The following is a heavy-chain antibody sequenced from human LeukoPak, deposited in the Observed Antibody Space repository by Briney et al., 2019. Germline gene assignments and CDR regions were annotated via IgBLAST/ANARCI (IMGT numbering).Heavy chain of an antibody. CDR1: GFTFSTYA. V-gene: IGHV3-23*01. CDR2: ISAAGGSA. CDR3: AKDLLFPTFGSDS. Sequence: GGSLRLSCAASGFTFSTYAMSWVRQAPGKGLEWVSAISAAGGSAYNADSVKGRFTVSRDNSKNTLYLQMNSLRAEDTALYYCAKDLLFPTFGSDSWGQGTLVTVSS. D-gene: IGHD2-21*02. J-gene: IGHJ4*02.